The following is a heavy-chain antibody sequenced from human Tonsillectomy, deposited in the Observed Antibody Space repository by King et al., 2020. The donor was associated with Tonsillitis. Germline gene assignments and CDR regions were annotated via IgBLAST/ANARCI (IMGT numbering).Heavy chain of an antibody. CDR2: IYHSGST. J-gene: IGHJ3*02. Sequence: QLQESGPGLVKPSGTLSLTCAVSGASISSTNWWSWVRQSPGKGLEWIGEIYHSGSTHYNPSLKSRVTISVDKSRNQFSVKLTSVSAADTAVYYCARDLFTVTKHTAFDIWGRGTMVTVSS. CDR3: ARDLFTVTKHTAFDI. CDR1: GASISSTNW. D-gene: IGHD4-17*01. V-gene: IGHV4-4*02.